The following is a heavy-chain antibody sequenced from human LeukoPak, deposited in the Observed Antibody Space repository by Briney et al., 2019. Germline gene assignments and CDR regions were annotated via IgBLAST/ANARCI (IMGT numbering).Heavy chain of an antibody. D-gene: IGHD3-22*01. CDR2: INHSGST. Sequence: SETLSLTCAVYGGSFSGYYWSWIRQPPGKGLEWIGEINHSGSTNYNPSLKSRVTISVDTSKNQFSLKLSSVTAADTAVYYCARMKRRHYYDSSGPMDYWGQGTLVTVSS. V-gene: IGHV4-34*01. CDR3: ARMKRRHYYDSSGPMDY. J-gene: IGHJ4*02. CDR1: GGSFSGYY.